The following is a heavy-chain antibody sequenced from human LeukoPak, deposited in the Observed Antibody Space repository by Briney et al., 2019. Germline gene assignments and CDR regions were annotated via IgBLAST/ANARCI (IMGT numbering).Heavy chain of an antibody. CDR2: ITGSGGST. Sequence: QPGGSLRLSCAASGFTFSSYATSWVRQAPGKGLEWVSAITGSGGSTYYADSVKGRFTISRDNSKNTLYLQMNSLTTEDTAVYYCAKGRASSWWYFDLWGRGTLVTVSS. CDR3: AKGRASSWWYFDL. J-gene: IGHJ2*01. CDR1: GFTFSSYA. V-gene: IGHV3-23*01. D-gene: IGHD1-26*01.